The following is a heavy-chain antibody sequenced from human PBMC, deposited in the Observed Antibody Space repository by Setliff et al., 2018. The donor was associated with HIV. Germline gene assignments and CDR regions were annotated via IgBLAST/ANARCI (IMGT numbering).Heavy chain of an antibody. J-gene: IGHJ4*02. CDR2: IYSSGNT. D-gene: IGHD1-1*01. V-gene: IGHV4-61*02. Sequence: LSLTCTVSGGSISSGNYYWGWIRQPAGKRLEWIGRIYSSGNTNYNPSLKSRVTISADTSKNQFSLRLKSVTAAETAVYYCARGGDGYNPGGGTFDHWGQGTLVTVSS. CDR3: ARGGDGYNPGGGTFDH. CDR1: GGSISSGNYY.